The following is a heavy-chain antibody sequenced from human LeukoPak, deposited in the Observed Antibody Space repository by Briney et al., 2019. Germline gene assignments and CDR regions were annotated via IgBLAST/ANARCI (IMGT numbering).Heavy chain of an antibody. CDR2: ISNGGGTT. J-gene: IGHJ4*02. CDR3: AREDGDRSLDY. V-gene: IGHV3-48*04. Sequence: GGSLRLSCAASGFTFSSYAMNWVRQAPGKGLEWVSGISNGGGTTYYADSVKGRFTISRDNAKNSLYLQMNSLRAEDTAVYYCAREDGDRSLDYWGQGTLVTVSS. CDR1: GFTFSSYA.